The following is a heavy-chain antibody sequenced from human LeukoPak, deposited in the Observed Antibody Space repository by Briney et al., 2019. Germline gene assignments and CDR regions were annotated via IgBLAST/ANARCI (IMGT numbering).Heavy chain of an antibody. CDR1: GYTFTGYY. V-gene: IGHV1-2*06. J-gene: IGHJ4*02. D-gene: IGHD3-22*01. Sequence: GASVKVSCKASGYTFTGYYMHWVRLAPGQGLEWMGRINPNSGGTNYAQKFQGRVTMTRDTSISTAYMELSRLRSDDTAVYYCARAEYYYDSSGYENWGQGTLVTVSS. CDR3: ARAEYYYDSSGYEN. CDR2: INPNSGGT.